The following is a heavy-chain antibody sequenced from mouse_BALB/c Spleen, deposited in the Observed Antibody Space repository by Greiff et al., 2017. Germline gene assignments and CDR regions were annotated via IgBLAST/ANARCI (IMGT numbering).Heavy chain of an antibody. CDR1: GFTFSSYA. Sequence: EVQLVESGGGLVKPGGSLKLSCAASGFTFSSYAMSWVRQSPEKRLEWVAEISSGGSYTYYPDTVTGRFTISRDNAKNTLYLEMSSLRSEDTAMYYCAREGRDGNYYYAMDYWGQGTSVTVSS. CDR2: ISSGGSYT. CDR3: AREGRDGNYYYAMDY. J-gene: IGHJ4*01. V-gene: IGHV5-9-4*01. D-gene: IGHD2-1*01.